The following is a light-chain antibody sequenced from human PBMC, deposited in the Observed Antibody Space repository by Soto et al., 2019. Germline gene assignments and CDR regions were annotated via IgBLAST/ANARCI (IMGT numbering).Light chain of an antibody. Sequence: QSVLTQPPSASGTPGQSVTISCSGSTSNIGSNTVNWYQQLPGTAPKLLIYSNNQRPSGVPDRFSGSKSGTSASLAISGLQYEDEADYYCAAWDDSLSGYVFGNGSKVTV. J-gene: IGLJ1*01. V-gene: IGLV1-44*01. CDR1: TSNIGSNT. CDR2: SNN. CDR3: AAWDDSLSGYV.